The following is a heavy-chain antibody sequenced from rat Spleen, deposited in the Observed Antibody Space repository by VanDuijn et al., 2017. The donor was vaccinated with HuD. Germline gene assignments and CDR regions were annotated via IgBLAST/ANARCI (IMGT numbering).Heavy chain of an antibody. V-gene: IGHV5-25*01. D-gene: IGHD1-6*01. J-gene: IGHJ4*01. CDR1: GFTFSSFA. CDR2: ITYDGGNP. CDR3: AKAIMYTTDYYYGVMDA. Sequence: EVQLVESGGGLVQPGRSMKLSCAASGFTFSSFAMAWVRQAPTKGLEWVASITYDGGNPYYRDSVKGRFTISRDNAKSSLFLQMDSLRSEDTSTYYCAKAIMYTTDYYYGVMDAWGQGASVTVSS.